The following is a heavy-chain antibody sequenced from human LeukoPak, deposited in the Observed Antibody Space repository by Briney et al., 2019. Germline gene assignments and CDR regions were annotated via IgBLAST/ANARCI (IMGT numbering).Heavy chain of an antibody. J-gene: IGHJ4*02. D-gene: IGHD2-15*01. V-gene: IGHV1-46*01. Sequence: ASVKVSCKASGYTFTSYYMHWVRQAPGEGLEWMGIINPSGGSTSYAQKFQGRVTMTRDMSTSTVYMELSSLRSEDTAVYYCARAAGCSGGSCYVPVYWGQGTRVTVSS. CDR2: INPSGGST. CDR3: ARAAGCSGGSCYVPVY. CDR1: GYTFTSYY.